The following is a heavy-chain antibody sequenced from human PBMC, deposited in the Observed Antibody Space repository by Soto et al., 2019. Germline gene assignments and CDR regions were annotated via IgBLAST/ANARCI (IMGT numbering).Heavy chain of an antibody. CDR3: TGPSNYRTYEVRYYYYYMDV. J-gene: IGHJ6*03. Sequence: PGGSLRLSCAASGFTFSGSAMHWVRQASGKGLEWVGRIRSKANSYATAYAASVKGRFTISRDDSKNTAYLQMNSLKTEDTAVYYCTGPSNYRTYEVRYYYYYMDVWGKGTTVTVSS. CDR1: GFTFSGSA. D-gene: IGHD4-4*01. CDR2: IRSKANSYAT. V-gene: IGHV3-73*01.